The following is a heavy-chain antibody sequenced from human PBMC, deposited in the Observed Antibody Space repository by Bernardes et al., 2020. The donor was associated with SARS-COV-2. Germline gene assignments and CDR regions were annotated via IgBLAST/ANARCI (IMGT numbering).Heavy chain of an antibody. J-gene: IGHJ4*02. Sequence: GGSLRLSCAASGFTFSSYAMHWVRQAPGKGLEWVAVISYDGSNKYYADSVKGRFTISRDNSKNTLYLQMNSLRAEDTAVYYCAGELGIPSQSFDYWGQGTLVTVSS. D-gene: IGHD7-27*01. CDR3: AGELGIPSQSFDY. V-gene: IGHV3-30-3*01. CDR2: ISYDGSNK. CDR1: GFTFSSYA.